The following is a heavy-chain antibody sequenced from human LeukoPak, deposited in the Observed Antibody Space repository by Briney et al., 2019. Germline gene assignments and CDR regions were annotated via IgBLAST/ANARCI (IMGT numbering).Heavy chain of an antibody. CDR3: AGVFDY. Sequence: GGSLRLSCAASGWIHWVRQAPGKGLVWISGINTDGSSTFYADSVKGRFTISRDNAKNTVYLQMNSLRAEDTAVYYCAGVFDYWGQGSLVTVSS. CDR1: GW. V-gene: IGHV3-74*01. J-gene: IGHJ4*02. CDR2: INTDGSST. D-gene: IGHD2-8*01.